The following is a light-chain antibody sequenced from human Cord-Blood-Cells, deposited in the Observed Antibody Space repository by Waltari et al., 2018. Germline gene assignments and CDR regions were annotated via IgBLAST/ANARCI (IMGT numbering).Light chain of an antibody. CDR2: EVS. CDR1: SSDVGGYNY. V-gene: IGLV2-8*01. Sequence: QSALTQPPSASGSPGQSVTISCTGTSSDVGGYNYVSCYQQHPGKAPKLMIYEVSKRPSGGAHRVSGSKAGNTASLAVSGLQAEDEADYYGSSYAGSNNLVFGGGTKLTVL. J-gene: IGLJ2*01. CDR3: SSYAGSNNLV.